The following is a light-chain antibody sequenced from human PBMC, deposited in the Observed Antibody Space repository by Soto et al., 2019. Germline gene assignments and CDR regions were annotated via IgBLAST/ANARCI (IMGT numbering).Light chain of an antibody. J-gene: IGLJ2*01. V-gene: IGLV2-23*02. CDR3: YSYIGSIS. CDR1: SSDVGSHNF. Sequence: QSALTQPASVSGSPGQSITISCTGTSSDVGSHNFVSWYQQHPGKAPELMIYEVSKRPSGVSNRFSGSKSGNTASLTISGRQAEDEADYYCYSYIGSISFGGGTKVTVL. CDR2: EVS.